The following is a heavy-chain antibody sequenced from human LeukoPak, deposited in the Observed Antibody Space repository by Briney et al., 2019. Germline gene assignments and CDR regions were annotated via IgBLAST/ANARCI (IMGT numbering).Heavy chain of an antibody. CDR2: ISSSSYI. V-gene: IGHV3-21*01. CDR3: ARDVGYDSSGAYDY. CDR1: GFTFSSYS. Sequence: PGGSLRLSCAASGFTFSSYSMNWVRQAPGKGLEWVSSISSSSYIYYADSVKGRFTISRDNAKNSLYLQMNSLRAEDTAVYYCARDVGYDSSGAYDYWGQGTLVTVSS. J-gene: IGHJ4*02. D-gene: IGHD3-22*01.